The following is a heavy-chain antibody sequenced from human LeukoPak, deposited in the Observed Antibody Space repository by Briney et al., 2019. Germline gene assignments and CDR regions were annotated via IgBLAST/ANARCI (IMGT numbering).Heavy chain of an antibody. J-gene: IGHJ6*02. Sequence: SVKVSCKASGFTFTSSAVQWVRQARGQRLEWIGWIVVGSGNTNYAQKFQERVTITRDMSTSTAYMELSSLRSEDTAVYYCAANYGSGSYYNDPYYYGMDVWGQGTTVTV. CDR2: IVVGSGNT. CDR1: GFTFTSSA. V-gene: IGHV1-58*01. D-gene: IGHD3-10*01. CDR3: AANYGSGSYYNDPYYYGMDV.